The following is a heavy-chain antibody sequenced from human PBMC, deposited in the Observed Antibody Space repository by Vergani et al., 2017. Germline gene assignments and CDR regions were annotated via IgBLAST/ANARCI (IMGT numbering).Heavy chain of an antibody. Sequence: EVQLVQSGAEVKKPGESLKISCKGSGYSFTSYWIGWVRQMPVKGLEWMGIIYPGDSDTRYSPSFQGQVTISADTSISTAYLQWSSLKASDTAMYYCARRAVAGTGDYYYYRDVWGKGTTVTVSS. J-gene: IGHJ6*03. CDR2: IYPGDSDT. CDR1: GYSFTSYW. D-gene: IGHD6-19*01. V-gene: IGHV5-51*01. CDR3: ARRAVAGTGDYYYYRDV.